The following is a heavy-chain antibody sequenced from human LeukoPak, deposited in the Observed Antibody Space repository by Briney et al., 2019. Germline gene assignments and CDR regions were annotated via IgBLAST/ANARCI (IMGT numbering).Heavy chain of an antibody. CDR3: ARIQSRIIAARPGNPAFDY. J-gene: IGHJ4*02. V-gene: IGHV1-18*01. Sequence: ASVKVSCKASGYTFTSYDISWVRQAPGQGLEWMGWISTYNDNTHYAQKLQGRVTMTTDTSTSTVYMELKSLRSDDTAVYYCARIQSRIIAARPGNPAFDYWGRGTLVAVSS. D-gene: IGHD6-6*01. CDR2: ISTYNDNT. CDR1: GYTFTSYD.